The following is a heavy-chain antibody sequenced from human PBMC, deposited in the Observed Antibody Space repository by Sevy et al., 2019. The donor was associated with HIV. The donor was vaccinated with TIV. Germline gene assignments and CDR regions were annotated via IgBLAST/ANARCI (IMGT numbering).Heavy chain of an antibody. V-gene: IGHV3-7*01. CDR1: GFTFSPYW. CDR3: ARGVGLDC. CDR2: IRPDGSDK. Sequence: GGSLRLSCAASGFTFSPYWMTWVRQAPGKGLEWVANIRPDGSDKYCVDSVKRRFTISRDNAKNSLYLQMNSLRADDTDMYYCARGVGLDCWGQGALVTVSS. D-gene: IGHD1-26*01. J-gene: IGHJ4*02.